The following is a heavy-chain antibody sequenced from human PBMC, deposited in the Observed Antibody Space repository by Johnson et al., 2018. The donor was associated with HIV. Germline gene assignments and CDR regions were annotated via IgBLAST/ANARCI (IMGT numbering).Heavy chain of an antibody. D-gene: IGHD3-10*01. V-gene: IGHV3-33*01. CDR2: IWYDGSNK. CDR1: GFTFSSYG. Sequence: QVQLVESGGGVVQPGRSLRLSCAASGFTFSSYGMHWVRQAPGKGLAWVAVIWYDGSNKYYADSVKGRFTISRDDSKNTLYLQMNSLKTEDTAVYHCTTTRILWFGELSNAFDIWGQGTMVTVSS. J-gene: IGHJ3*02. CDR3: TTTRILWFGELSNAFDI.